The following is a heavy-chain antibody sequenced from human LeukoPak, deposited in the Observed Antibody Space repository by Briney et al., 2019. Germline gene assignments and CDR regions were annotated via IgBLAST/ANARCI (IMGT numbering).Heavy chain of an antibody. CDR3: ARDLSAAGTTSNWSDP. V-gene: IGHV3-66*01. CDR1: GFTVSSSY. J-gene: IGHJ5*02. CDR2: IYSGGGT. D-gene: IGHD6-13*01. Sequence: GGSLRLSCAVSGFTVSSSYMSWVRQAPGKGLEWVSIIYSGGGTYYADSVKGRLTISRDNSKNTLYLQMNSLRAEDTAVYYCARDLSAAGTTSNWSDPWGQGTLVTVSS.